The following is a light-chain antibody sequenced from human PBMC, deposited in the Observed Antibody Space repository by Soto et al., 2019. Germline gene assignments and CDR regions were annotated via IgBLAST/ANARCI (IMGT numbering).Light chain of an antibody. Sequence: QSVLTQPPSVSGSPGQRVTISCTGSSSNIGAHYDVHWYQQLPGTAPKLLIYGNSNRPSGVPDRFSGSKSGTSASLAITGLQAEDEADYYCQSYDNSLSVYVFATGTKVTVL. CDR3: QSYDNSLSVYV. CDR1: SSNIGAHYD. V-gene: IGLV1-40*01. J-gene: IGLJ1*01. CDR2: GNS.